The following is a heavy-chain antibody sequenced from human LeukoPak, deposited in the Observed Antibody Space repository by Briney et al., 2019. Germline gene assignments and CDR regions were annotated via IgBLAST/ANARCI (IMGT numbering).Heavy chain of an antibody. CDR2: IYSGGST. CDR3: GTTVTTGRRY. D-gene: IGHD4-17*01. CDR1: GFTVSSNY. V-gene: IGHV3-66*01. Sequence: GGSLRLSCAASGFTVSSNYMSWVRQAPGKGLEWVSVIYSGGSTYYADSVKGRSTISRDNSKNMIYLEMNSLRAEDTAVYYCGTTVTTGRRYRGQGTLVTVSS. J-gene: IGHJ4*02.